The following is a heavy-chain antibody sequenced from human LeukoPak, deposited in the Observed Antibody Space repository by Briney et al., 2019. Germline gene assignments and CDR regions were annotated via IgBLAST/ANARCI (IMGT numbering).Heavy chain of an antibody. V-gene: IGHV4-59*13. CDR2: VHYDGST. CDR3: ARETNDCSTVNCKTRVLDY. D-gene: IGHD2-2*01. Sequence: SETLSLTCTLSRGSINKYYWTWIRQPSGKGLEWIGYVHYDGSTIYNPSLKSRVAISVDTSKNEFSMKLRSVTTADTAVYYCARETNDCSTVNCKTRVLDYWGPGTFVVVSS. CDR1: RGSINKYY. J-gene: IGHJ4*02.